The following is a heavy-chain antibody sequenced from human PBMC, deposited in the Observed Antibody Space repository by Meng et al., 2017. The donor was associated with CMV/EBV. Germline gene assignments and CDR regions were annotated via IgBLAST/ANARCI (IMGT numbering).Heavy chain of an antibody. V-gene: IGHV1-18*01. CDR3: ARPDSSGYYDAFDI. Sequence: ASVKVSCKASGYTFTSYGISWVRQAPGQGLEWMGWISAYNGNTNYAQKLQGRVTMTTDTSTSTAYMEMRSLRSDDTAVYYCARPDSSGYYDAFDIWGQGTMVTVSS. D-gene: IGHD3-22*01. CDR2: ISAYNGNT. J-gene: IGHJ3*02. CDR1: GYTFTSYG.